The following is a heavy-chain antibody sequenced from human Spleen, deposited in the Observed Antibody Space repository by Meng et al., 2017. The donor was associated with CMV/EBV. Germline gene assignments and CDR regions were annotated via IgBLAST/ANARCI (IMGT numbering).Heavy chain of an antibody. J-gene: IGHJ4*02. D-gene: IGHD3-3*01. CDR1: SISSSNW. Sequence: SISSSNWWSWVRQPPGKGLEWIGEIYHSGSTNYNPSLKSRVTISVDKSKNQFSLKLSSVTAADTAVYYCARVSSDFWSGYFMRYFDYWGQGILVTVSS. V-gene: IGHV4-4*02. CDR3: ARVSSDFWSGYFMRYFDY. CDR2: IYHSGST.